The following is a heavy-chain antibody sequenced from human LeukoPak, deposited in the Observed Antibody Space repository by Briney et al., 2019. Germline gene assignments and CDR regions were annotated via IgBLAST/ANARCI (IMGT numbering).Heavy chain of an antibody. D-gene: IGHD3-16*01. J-gene: IGHJ4*02. CDR1: GGSFDDYS. CDR2: ISGDGDTT. V-gene: IGHV3-43*02. CDR3: AKARQGGPNIFDY. Sequence: AGSLSLTCTASGGSFDDYSRRWIRQAPGKGLEWVSLISGDGDTTYSADSLKGRFTISRDNSNSSLYLQMNSLGTEDTALYFCAKARQGGPNIFDYWGQGTLVTVSS.